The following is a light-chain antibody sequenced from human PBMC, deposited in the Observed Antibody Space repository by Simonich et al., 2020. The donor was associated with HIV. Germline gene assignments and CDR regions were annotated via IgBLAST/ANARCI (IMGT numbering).Light chain of an antibody. J-gene: IGLJ3*02. CDR2: STN. CDR1: TGAVTSGFY. Sequence: QTVVTQDPSLTVSPGGTVTLTCASNTGAVTSGFYPNWFEQKPGQAPRALMYSTNNNNSRNPARFTGSLLGGKAALTLSGVQPEDEADYYCLLYYGDSWVFGGGTKLTVL. CDR3: LLYYGDSWV. V-gene: IGLV7-43*01.